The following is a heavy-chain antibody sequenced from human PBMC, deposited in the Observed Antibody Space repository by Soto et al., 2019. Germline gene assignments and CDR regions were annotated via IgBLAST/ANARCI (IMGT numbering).Heavy chain of an antibody. CDR3: ARVALGYDYADV. D-gene: IGHD4-17*01. CDR2: INPSGDGT. J-gene: IGHJ6*02. V-gene: IGHV1-46*02. Sequence: QVQLVQSGAEVKKPGASVKVSCKAFGYTFNAFYFHWVRQAPGQGLEWMGVINPSGDGTRSAQKFQGRVTMTRDTSTSTVYMELSSLRSEDTAVYYCARVALGYDYADVWGQGTTVTVSS. CDR1: GYTFNAFY.